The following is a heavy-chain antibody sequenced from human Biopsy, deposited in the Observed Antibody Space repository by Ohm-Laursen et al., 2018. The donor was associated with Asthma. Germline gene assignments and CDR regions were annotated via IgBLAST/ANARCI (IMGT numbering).Heavy chain of an antibody. D-gene: IGHD1-26*01. CDR1: GASITSSAYY. CDR2: KYYCETT. V-gene: IGHV4-39*01. CDR3: ARGSSSRLSQWELLVSGGKRAHSYYGMDV. Sequence: GTLSLTCPVSGASITSSAYYWGWIRQPPGKGLEWIGSKYYCETTYYSPSLKSRVTISVDTSKNQFSLILSSVTAADTAVYYCARGSSSRLSQWELLVSGGKRAHSYYGMDVWGQGTTVTVSS. J-gene: IGHJ6*02.